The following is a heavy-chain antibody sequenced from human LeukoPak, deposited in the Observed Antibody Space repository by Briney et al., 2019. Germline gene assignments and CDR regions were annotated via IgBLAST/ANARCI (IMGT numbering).Heavy chain of an antibody. Sequence: PGGSLRLSCAASGFTFSSYEVNWVRQAPGKGLEWVSYISSSGTTIYYADSVKGRFTISRDNAKNSLFLQVNSLRAEDTAVYYCARSSGTYHCDYWGQGALVTVSS. J-gene: IGHJ4*02. V-gene: IGHV3-48*03. D-gene: IGHD1-26*01. CDR2: ISSSGTTI. CDR1: GFTFSSYE. CDR3: ARSSGTYHCDY.